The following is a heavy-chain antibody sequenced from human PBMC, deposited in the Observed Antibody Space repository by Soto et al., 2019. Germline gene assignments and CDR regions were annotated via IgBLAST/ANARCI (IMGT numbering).Heavy chain of an antibody. Sequence: GGSLRLSCAASGFTFSSYGMHWVRQAPGKGLEWVAVISYDGSNKYYADSVKGRFTISRDNSKNTLYLQMNSLRAEDTAVYYCARGRSLVRYYYDSSGYGYWGQGTLVTVSS. J-gene: IGHJ4*02. D-gene: IGHD3-22*01. V-gene: IGHV3-30*03. CDR1: GFTFSSYG. CDR3: ARGRSLVRYYYDSSGYGY. CDR2: ISYDGSNK.